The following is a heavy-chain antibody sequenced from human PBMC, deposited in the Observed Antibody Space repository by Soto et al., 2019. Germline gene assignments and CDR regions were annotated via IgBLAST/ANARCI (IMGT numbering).Heavy chain of an antibody. CDR1: GFTFTRYM. D-gene: IGHD1-1*01. CDR2: ISASGAST. V-gene: IGHV3-23*01. CDR3: AKDSGRYNRERIYWYFDL. J-gene: IGHJ2*01. Sequence: VQLLESGGGLVQPGGSLRLSCAASGFTFTRYMMNWVRQTPGKGLEWVSTISASGASTYYADSVKGRFTISRDNSKNTLYLQMNSLRVEDTALYYCAKDSGRYNRERIYWYFDLWGRGTLVTVSS.